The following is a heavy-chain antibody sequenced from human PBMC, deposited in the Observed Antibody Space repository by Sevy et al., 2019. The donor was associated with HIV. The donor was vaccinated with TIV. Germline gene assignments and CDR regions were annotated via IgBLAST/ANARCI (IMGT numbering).Heavy chain of an antibody. Sequence: GGSLRLSCAASGFTFSSYAMHWVRQAPGKGLEWVAVISYDGSNKYYADSVKGRFTISRDNSKNTLYLQMNSLRAEDTAVYYSARSYGSGSLPFLDYWGQGTLVTVSS. CDR1: GFTFSSYA. CDR3: ARSYGSGSLPFLDY. CDR2: ISYDGSNK. J-gene: IGHJ4*02. V-gene: IGHV3-30-3*01. D-gene: IGHD3-10*01.